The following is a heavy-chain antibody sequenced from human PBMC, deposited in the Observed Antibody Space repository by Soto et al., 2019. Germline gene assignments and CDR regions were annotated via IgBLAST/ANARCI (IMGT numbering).Heavy chain of an antibody. CDR1: GDCVNTKSYY. Sequence: NPXASLSLTCTVCGDCVNTKSYYWTWLRQSPGERPEWIGYIYFNGSAEYNPSLKSRVTISMDTSKNQFSLKLNSVTTADSAVYYCAREGSDFSDWYRTYAFDIWGQRTMVTVSS. CDR3: AREGSDFSDWYRTYAFDI. V-gene: IGHV4-61*01. D-gene: IGHD3-9*01. J-gene: IGHJ3*02. CDR2: IYFNGSA.